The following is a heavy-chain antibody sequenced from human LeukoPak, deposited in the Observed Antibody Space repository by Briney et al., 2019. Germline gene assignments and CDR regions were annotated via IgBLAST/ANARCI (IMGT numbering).Heavy chain of an antibody. V-gene: IGHV4-61*01. D-gene: IGHD3-3*01. CDR2: IYYSGST. Sequence: XXVXSGXXXWSWIRQPPGKGLXWIGYIYYSGSTNYNPSLKSRVTISVDTSKNQFSLKLSSVTAADTAVYYCARGVLRFYGMDVWGQGTTVTVSS. J-gene: IGHJ6*02. CDR3: ARGVLRFYGMDV. CDR1: XXVXSGXXX.